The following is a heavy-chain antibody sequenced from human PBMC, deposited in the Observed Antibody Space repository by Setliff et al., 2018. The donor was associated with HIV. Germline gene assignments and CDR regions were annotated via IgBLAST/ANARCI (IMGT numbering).Heavy chain of an antibody. V-gene: IGHV4-34*12. Sequence: PSETLSLTCAVDGGSFSGYYWSWIRQPPGKGLEWIGEIIHTGSTNYNPSLKSRVTISVDTSKNQFSLRLSSVTAADTAVYYCARARGPEGYFDSWGQGTLVTVSS. CDR1: GGSFSGYY. J-gene: IGHJ4*02. CDR2: IIHTGST. D-gene: IGHD3-10*01. CDR3: ARARGPEGYFDS.